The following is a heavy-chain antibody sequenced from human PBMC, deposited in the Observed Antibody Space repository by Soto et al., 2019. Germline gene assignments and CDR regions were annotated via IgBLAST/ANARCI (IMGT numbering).Heavy chain of an antibody. CDR2: ISYDGSNK. CDR3: ARLETRDY. Sequence: QVQLVESGGGVVQPGRSLRLSCAASGFTFSSYGMHWVRQAPGKGLEWVAVISYDGSNKYYADSVKGRFTISRDNSKNPRYLQMNSLRAEDTAGYYFARLETRDYWGQGTLVTVS. J-gene: IGHJ4*02. CDR1: GFTFSSYG. V-gene: IGHV3-30*03.